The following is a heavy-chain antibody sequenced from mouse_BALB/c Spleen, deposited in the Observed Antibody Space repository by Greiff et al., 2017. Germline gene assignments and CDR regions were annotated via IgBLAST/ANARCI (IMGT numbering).Heavy chain of an antibody. CDR1: GFTFSSFG. D-gene: IGHD1-2*01. CDR3: ARRTTATDAMDY. V-gene: IGHV5-17*02. CDR2: ISSGSSTI. Sequence: EVQRVESGGGLVQPGGSRKLSCAASGFTFSSFGMHWVRQAPEKGLEWVAYISSGSSTIYYADTVKGRFTISRDNPKNTLFLQMTSLRSEDTAMYYCARRTTATDAMDYWGQGTSVTVSS. J-gene: IGHJ4*01.